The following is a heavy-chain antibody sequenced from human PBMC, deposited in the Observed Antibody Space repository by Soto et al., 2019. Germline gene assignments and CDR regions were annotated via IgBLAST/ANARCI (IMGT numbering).Heavy chain of an antibody. CDR2: IYNSGTT. CDR3: ARDKITGLFDY. V-gene: IGHV4-61*01. Sequence: PSETLSLTCTVSGDSVNSGTYYWSWIRQPPGKGLEWIGYIYNSGTTKYNPSLKSRVTISVDTSKNQFSLKLTSVTAADTAVYYCARDKITGLFDYWGQGTLVTVSS. D-gene: IGHD2-8*02. J-gene: IGHJ4*02. CDR1: GDSVNSGTYY.